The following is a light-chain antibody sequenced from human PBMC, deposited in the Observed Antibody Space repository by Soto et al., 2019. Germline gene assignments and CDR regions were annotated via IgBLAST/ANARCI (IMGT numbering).Light chain of an antibody. CDR3: QQSYSTLT. CDR1: QSISNY. CDR2: AAS. J-gene: IGKJ4*01. Sequence: DIQMTQSPSSLSASVGDRVTITCRASQSISNYLNWYQQKPGKAPKLLIFAASSLQSGVPSRFSGSGSGTDFTLTIRSLQPEDFATYYCQQSYSTLTFGGGTKVEIK. V-gene: IGKV1-39*01.